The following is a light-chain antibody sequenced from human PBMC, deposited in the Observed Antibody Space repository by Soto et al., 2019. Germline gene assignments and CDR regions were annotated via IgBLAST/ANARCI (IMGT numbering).Light chain of an antibody. Sequence: ETVMTQSPATLSVSPGERATLSCRASQSVNNHLAWYQQKPGQAPRLLIYGASSVATGIPDRFSGSGSGTDFTLTISRLEPEDFAVYYCQQYGSSRWTFGQGTKVDIK. CDR1: QSVNNH. CDR3: QQYGSSRWT. CDR2: GAS. V-gene: IGKV3-20*01. J-gene: IGKJ1*01.